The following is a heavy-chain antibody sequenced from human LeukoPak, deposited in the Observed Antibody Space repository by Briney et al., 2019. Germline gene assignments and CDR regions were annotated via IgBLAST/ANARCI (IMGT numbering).Heavy chain of an antibody. CDR3: ASHPSGWFAFGPAYGMDV. Sequence: PGGSLRLSCAASGFTFSSYAMNWVRQAPGKGLEWVSAISGSGGNTYYADSVKGRFTISRDNSENTLYLQMNSLRAEDTAVYYCASHPSGWFAFGPAYGMDVWGQGATVTVSS. V-gene: IGHV3-23*01. CDR1: GFTFSSYA. CDR2: ISGSGGNT. D-gene: IGHD6-19*01. J-gene: IGHJ6*02.